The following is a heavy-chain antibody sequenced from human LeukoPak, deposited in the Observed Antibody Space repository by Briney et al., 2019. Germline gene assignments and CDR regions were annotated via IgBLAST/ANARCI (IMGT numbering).Heavy chain of an antibody. CDR2: ISYDGSNK. CDR3: ARVTLEGLLWFSTLDY. Sequence: PGGSLRLSCAASGFTFSSYAMHWVRQAPGKGLEWVAVISYDGSNKYYADSVKGRFTISRDNSKNTLYLQMNSLRAEDTAVYYCARVTLEGLLWFSTLDYWGQGTLVTVSS. CDR1: GFTFSSYA. V-gene: IGHV3-30-3*01. J-gene: IGHJ4*02. D-gene: IGHD3-10*01.